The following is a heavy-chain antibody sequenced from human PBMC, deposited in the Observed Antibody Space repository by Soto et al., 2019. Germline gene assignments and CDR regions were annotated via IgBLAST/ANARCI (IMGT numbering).Heavy chain of an antibody. J-gene: IGHJ4*02. CDR1: GGSLTSGGCF. D-gene: IGHD3-3*02. CDR2: IFYSGST. CDR3: ARNSISKEMAY. V-gene: IGHV4-31*03. Sequence: QVQLQEAGPGLVKPSQTLSLSCSVSGGSLTSGGCFWTWIRQHRGKGLEGIGNIFYSGSTSYNASHESRLTISKDTPKTYFSRNLSSVTAADTDMFYRARNSISKEMAYCGQGTLVTVSS.